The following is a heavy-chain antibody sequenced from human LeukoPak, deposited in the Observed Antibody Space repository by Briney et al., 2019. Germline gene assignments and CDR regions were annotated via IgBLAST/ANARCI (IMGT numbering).Heavy chain of an antibody. Sequence: PGRSLRLSCAASGFTFSSYGMHWVRQAPGKGLEWVAVISYDGSNKYYADSVKGRFTISRDNSKNTLYLQMNSLRAEDTAVYYCASTHYEGHFDYWGQGTLVTVSS. J-gene: IGHJ4*02. CDR2: ISYDGSNK. V-gene: IGHV3-30*03. CDR1: GFTFSSYG. D-gene: IGHD3-22*01. CDR3: ASTHYEGHFDY.